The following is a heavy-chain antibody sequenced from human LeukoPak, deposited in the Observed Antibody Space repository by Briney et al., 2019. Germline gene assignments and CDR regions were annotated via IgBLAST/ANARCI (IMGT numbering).Heavy chain of an antibody. V-gene: IGHV4-30-4*08. D-gene: IGHD7-27*01. CDR2: IYYSGST. CDR3: DRGLTGEFDY. J-gene: IGHJ4*02. Sequence: SWIRQPPGKGLEWIGYIYYSGSTYYNPSLKSRVTISVDTSKNQFSLKLSSVTAADTAVYCCDRGLTGEFDYWGQGTLVTVSS.